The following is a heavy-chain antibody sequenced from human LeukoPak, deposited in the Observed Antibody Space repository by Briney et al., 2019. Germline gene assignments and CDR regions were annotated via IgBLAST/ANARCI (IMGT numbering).Heavy chain of an antibody. CDR1: GGSFSGYY. J-gene: IGHJ6*03. Sequence: PSETLSLTCAVYGGSFSGYYWSWIRQPPGTGLEWIAEINNSGTTNYNPSLKGRVTISIDTSKNQFSLKLSSVTAADTAVYYCASSRGYTSGLWYYYMDDWGKGTTVTVSS. CDR3: ASSRGYTSGLWYYYMDD. CDR2: INNSGTT. V-gene: IGHV4-34*01. D-gene: IGHD6-25*01.